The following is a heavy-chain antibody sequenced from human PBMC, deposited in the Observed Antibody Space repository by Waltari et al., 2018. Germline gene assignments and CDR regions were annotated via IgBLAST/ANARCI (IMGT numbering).Heavy chain of an antibody. CDR1: GGTFSSYD. V-gene: IGHV1-69*13. Sequence: QVQLVQSGAEVKKPGSSVKVSCKAPGGTFSSYDISWVRQAPGQGLEWMGGNIPIFGTANYAQKLQGRVTITADESTSTAYMELSSRRSEDTAVYYCASRLLLGAFDIWGQGTMVTVSS. CDR3: ASRLLLGAFDI. D-gene: IGHD1-26*01. CDR2: NIPIFGTA. J-gene: IGHJ3*02.